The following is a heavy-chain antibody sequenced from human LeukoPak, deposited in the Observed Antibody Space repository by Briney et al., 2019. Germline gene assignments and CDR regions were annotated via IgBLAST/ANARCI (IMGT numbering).Heavy chain of an antibody. J-gene: IGHJ4*02. D-gene: IGHD4-17*01. CDR3: ARGRTGDPLDY. CDR2: IYYSGST. V-gene: IGHV4-30-4*01. Sequence: PSETLSLTCTVSGGSISSGDYYWSWIRQPPGKGLEWIGYIYYSGSTYYNPSLKSRVTISVDTSKNQFSLKLSSVTAADTAVHYCARGRTGDPLDYWGQGTLVTVSS. CDR1: GGSISSGDYY.